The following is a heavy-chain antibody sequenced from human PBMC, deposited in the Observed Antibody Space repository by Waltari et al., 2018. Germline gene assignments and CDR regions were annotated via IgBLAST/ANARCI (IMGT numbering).Heavy chain of an antibody. Sequence: EVEVVESGGGLMQPGGSLRLSCAASGFSVSDNFISWVRQAPGKGLEWVLISYTVGTTYLAESVKGRFNISRDNSRNTVYLQMNSLRVEDTAVYFCARVAGTALHRYYHYYMDLWGKGTTVTVSS. J-gene: IGHJ6*03. CDR1: GFSVSDNF. D-gene: IGHD2-15*01. V-gene: IGHV3-53*01. CDR3: ARVAGTALHRYYHYYMDL. CDR2: SYTVGTT.